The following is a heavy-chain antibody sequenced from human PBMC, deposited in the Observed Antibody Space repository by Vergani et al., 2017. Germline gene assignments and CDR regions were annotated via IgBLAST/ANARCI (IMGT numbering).Heavy chain of an antibody. D-gene: IGHD3-10*01. CDR1: GGSISSGSYY. CDR2: IYTSGST. J-gene: IGHJ4*02. CDR3: ARGTLPDY. V-gene: IGHV4-61*02. Sequence: QVQLQESGPGLVKPSQTLSLTCTVSGGSISSGSYYWSWIRQPAGKGLEWIGRIYTSGSTNYNPSLKSRVTISVDTSKNQFSLKLSSVTAADTAVYYCARGTLPDYWGQGTLVTVSS.